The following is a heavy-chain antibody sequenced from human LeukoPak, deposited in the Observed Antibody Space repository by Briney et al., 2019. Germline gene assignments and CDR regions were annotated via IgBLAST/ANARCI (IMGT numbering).Heavy chain of an antibody. D-gene: IGHD6-13*01. CDR3: ARANRGRWYRGAFDY. J-gene: IGHJ4*02. Sequence: GASVKVSCKASGGTFSSYAISWVRQAPGQVLEWMGRIIPILGIANYAQKFQGRVTMTTDTSTSTAYMELRSLRSDDTAVYYCARANRGRWYRGAFDYWGQGTLVTVSS. V-gene: IGHV1-69*04. CDR2: IIPILGIA. CDR1: GGTFSSYA.